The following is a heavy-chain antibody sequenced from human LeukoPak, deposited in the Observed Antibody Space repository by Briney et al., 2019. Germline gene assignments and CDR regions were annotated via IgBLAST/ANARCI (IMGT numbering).Heavy chain of an antibody. V-gene: IGHV6-1*01. D-gene: IGHD1-26*01. CDR3: ASSGSCDTFDY. Sequence: SQTLSHTCALSGDCVSSNSAAWNSVRQSPSRGFEWQGRTYYRSKWYNDYAVSLKSRITINPDTSKNQFSLQLNSVTPEDTAVYYCASSGSCDTFDYWGQGTLVTVSS. CDR1: GDCVSSNSAA. J-gene: IGHJ4*02. CDR2: TYYRSKWYN.